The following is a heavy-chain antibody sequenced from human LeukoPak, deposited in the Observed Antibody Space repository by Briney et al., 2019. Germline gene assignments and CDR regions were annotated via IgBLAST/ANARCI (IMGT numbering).Heavy chain of an antibody. Sequence: PGGSLRLSCAASGFTFSNAWMSWVRQAPGKGLEWVGRIKSKTDGGTTDYAAPVKGRFTISRDDSKNTLYLQMNSLKTEDTAVYYGTTAVGYLILYYFDYWGQGTLVTVSS. D-gene: IGHD2-15*01. CDR1: GFTFSNAW. CDR3: TTAVGYLILYYFDY. CDR2: IKSKTDGGTT. V-gene: IGHV3-15*01. J-gene: IGHJ4*02.